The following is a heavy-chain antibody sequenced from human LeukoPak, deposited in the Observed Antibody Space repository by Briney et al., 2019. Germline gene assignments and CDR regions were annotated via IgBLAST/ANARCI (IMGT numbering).Heavy chain of an antibody. V-gene: IGHV4-30-2*01. CDR3: ARSGSTDFDY. CDR2: IYHSGRA. J-gene: IGHJ4*02. D-gene: IGHD5-12*01. Sequence: SRTLSLTCAVSGGSVSSGGYSWSWIRQPPGNGLEWIGYIYHSGRASYNPSLKSRVTISLDRSRNHVSLNLTSVTAADTAVYYCARSGSTDFDYWGQGTLVTVSS. CDR1: GGSVSSGGYS.